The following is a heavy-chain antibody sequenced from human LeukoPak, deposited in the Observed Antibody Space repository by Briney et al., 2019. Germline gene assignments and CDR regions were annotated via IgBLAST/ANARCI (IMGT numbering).Heavy chain of an antibody. V-gene: IGHV3-23*01. Sequence: GGSLRLSCAASGFTFSSYAMNWVRQARGKGLEWVSSISNSGRSPYYADSVMGRLAVSRDNSKNTLYLQMNSLRAEDTAIYYCAKDRQSYTSYDYFDSRGQGSLVTVSS. J-gene: IGHJ4*02. CDR1: GFTFSSYA. D-gene: IGHD3-16*01. CDR3: AKDRQSYTSYDYFDS. CDR2: ISNSGRSP.